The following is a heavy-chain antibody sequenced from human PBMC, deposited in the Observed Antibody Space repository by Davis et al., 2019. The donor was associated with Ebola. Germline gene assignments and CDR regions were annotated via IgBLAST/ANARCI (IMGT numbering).Heavy chain of an antibody. CDR2: ISYDGSNK. J-gene: IGHJ4*02. Sequence: PGGSLRLSCAASGFTFSSYGMHWVRQAPGKGLEWVAVISYDGSNKYYADSVKGRFTISRDNSKNTLYLQMNSLRAEDTAVYYCAKEAVPAAHKGQGPSYYFDYWGQGTLVTVSS. D-gene: IGHD2-2*01. V-gene: IGHV3-30*18. CDR3: AKEAVPAAHKGQGPSYYFDY. CDR1: GFTFSSYG.